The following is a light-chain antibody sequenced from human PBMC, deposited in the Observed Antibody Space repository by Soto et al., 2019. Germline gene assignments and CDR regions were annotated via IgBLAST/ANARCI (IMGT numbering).Light chain of an antibody. Sequence: DIQMTQSPSTMSASVGDRVTITCRASQSISSWLAWYQQKPGKGPKLLIYHAARLQSGVPSRFSGRGSATEFTLTISCLQPEDFASYCCQQYNSYPWTFGQGTKVEIK. CDR3: QQYNSYPWT. V-gene: IGKV1-5*01. CDR1: QSISSW. J-gene: IGKJ1*01. CDR2: HAA.